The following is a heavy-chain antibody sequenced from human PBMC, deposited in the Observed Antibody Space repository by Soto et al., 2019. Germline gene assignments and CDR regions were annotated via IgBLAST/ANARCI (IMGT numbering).Heavy chain of an antibody. Sequence: SETLSLTCTVSGGSISSSSYYWGWIRQPPGKGLEWIGSIYYSGSTYYNPSLKSRVTISVDTSKNQFSLKLSSVTAADTAVYYCAREGSSSWYHYYYGMDVWGQGTTVTVSS. D-gene: IGHD6-13*01. CDR2: IYYSGST. CDR3: AREGSSSWYHYYYGMDV. V-gene: IGHV4-39*02. J-gene: IGHJ6*02. CDR1: GGSISSSSYY.